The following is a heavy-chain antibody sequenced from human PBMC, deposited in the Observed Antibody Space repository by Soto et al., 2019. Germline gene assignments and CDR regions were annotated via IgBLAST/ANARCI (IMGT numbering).Heavy chain of an antibody. Sequence: QVQLVQSGAEVKKPGSSVKVSCKASGGTFSSYAISWVRQAPGQGLEWMGGIITIFGTANYAQKFQGRVTITADESTSTAYMELSSLRSADTAVYYCARGRFLVSPWINYYYYGMDVWGQGTTVTDSS. J-gene: IGHJ6*02. CDR2: IITIFGTA. V-gene: IGHV1-69*12. D-gene: IGHD3-3*01. CDR1: GGTFSSYA. CDR3: ARGRFLVSPWINYYYYGMDV.